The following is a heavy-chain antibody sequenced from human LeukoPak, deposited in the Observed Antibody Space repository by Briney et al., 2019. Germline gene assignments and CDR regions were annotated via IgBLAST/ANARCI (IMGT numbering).Heavy chain of an antibody. V-gene: IGHV3-23*01. J-gene: IGHJ6*04. CDR2: ISGSGGST. Sequence: GGSLRPSCAASGFTFSSYAMSWVRQAPGKGLEWVSAISGSGGSTYYADSVKGRFTISRDNSKNTLYLQMNSLRAEDTAVYYCARYQLLLLWYYYGMDVWGKGTTVTVSS. CDR3: ARYQLLLLWYYYGMDV. D-gene: IGHD2-2*01. CDR1: GFTFSSYA.